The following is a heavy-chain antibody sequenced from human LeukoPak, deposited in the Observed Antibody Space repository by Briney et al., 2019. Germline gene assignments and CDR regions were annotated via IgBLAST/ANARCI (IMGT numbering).Heavy chain of an antibody. CDR3: ASEGVTGTTDGFDF. J-gene: IGHJ3*01. D-gene: IGHD1-20*01. V-gene: IGHV1-2*02. CDR2: INPNSGGT. CDR1: GYTFTGYY. Sequence: ASVKVSCKTSGYTFTGYYKHWVRQAPGQGLEWMGWINPNSGGTTYAQKFQGRVTMTRDTSISTAYMELSRLRSDDTAVYYCASEGVTGTTDGFDFWGQGTMVTVSS.